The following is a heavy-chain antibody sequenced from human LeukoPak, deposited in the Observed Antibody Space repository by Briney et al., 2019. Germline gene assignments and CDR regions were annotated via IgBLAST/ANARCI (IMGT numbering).Heavy chain of an antibody. D-gene: IGHD2-2*01. J-gene: IGHJ4*02. Sequence: SETLSLTCAVYGGSFSGYYWSWIRQPPGKGLEWIGEINHSGSTNYNPSLKSRVTISVDTSKNQFSLKLSSVTAADTAVYYCARLRNCSSTSCYFDYWAREPWSPSPQ. CDR2: INHSGST. CDR1: GGSFSGYY. V-gene: IGHV4-34*01. CDR3: ARLRNCSSTSCYFDY.